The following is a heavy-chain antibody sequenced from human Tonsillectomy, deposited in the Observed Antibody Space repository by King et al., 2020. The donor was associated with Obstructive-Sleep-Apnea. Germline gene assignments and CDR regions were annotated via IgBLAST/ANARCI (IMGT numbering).Heavy chain of an antibody. D-gene: IGHD2/OR15-2a*01. J-gene: IGHJ3*02. CDR3: ARMPNSSAEGEGGAFDI. V-gene: IGHV4-59*08. CDR1: GGSISIYY. CDR2: IYYMGGT. Sequence: QLQESGPGLVKPSETLSLTCTVSGGSISIYYWSWIRQPPGKGLEWIGDIYYMGGTNYNPSLKSRVTISVETSKNHFPRKRSSGTAADTAVYYCARMPNSSAEGEGGAFDIWGQGTMVTVSS.